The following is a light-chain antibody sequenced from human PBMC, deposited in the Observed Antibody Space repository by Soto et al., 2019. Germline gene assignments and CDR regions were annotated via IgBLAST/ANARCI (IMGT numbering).Light chain of an antibody. CDR2: AAS. CDR3: LQDYNYPPT. CDR1: QGIRND. J-gene: IGKJ1*01. V-gene: IGKV1-6*01. Sequence: AIQMTQSPSSLSASVGDRVTITCRASQGIRNDLGWYQQKPGKAPNLLIYAASSLQSGVPTRFSGSGSGTDFTLTISSLQPEDFATYYCLQDYNYPPTFGQGTKVEIK.